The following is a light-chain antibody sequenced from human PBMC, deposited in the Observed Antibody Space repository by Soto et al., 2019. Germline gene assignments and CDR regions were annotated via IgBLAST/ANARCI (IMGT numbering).Light chain of an antibody. CDR3: QQYGYSLWS. V-gene: IGKV3-20*01. CDR1: QSVSSSY. CDR2: GAS. J-gene: IGKJ1*01. Sequence: EIVLTQSPGTLSLSPGEIATVSCRASQSVSSSYLAWYQQKPGQAPRLLIYGASRRATGIPDRFSGSGTGTDFTLTISRLEPEDFAVYYCQQYGYSLWSFGQGTKVDIK.